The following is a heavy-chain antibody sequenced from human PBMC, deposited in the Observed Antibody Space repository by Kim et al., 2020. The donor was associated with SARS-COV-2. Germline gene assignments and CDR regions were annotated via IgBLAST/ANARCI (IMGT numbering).Heavy chain of an antibody. D-gene: IGHD3-9*01. V-gene: IGHV4-39*01. J-gene: IGHJ4*02. Sequence: SETLSLTCTVSGGSISSSSYYWGWIRQPPGKGLEWIGSIYYSGSTYYNPSLKSRVTISVDTSKNQFSLKLSSVTAADTAVYYCARHYADTAYHYDILTGSPWAVDSWGQGTLVTVSS. CDR2: IYYSGST. CDR3: ARHYADTAYHYDILTGSPWAVDS. CDR1: GGSISSSSYY.